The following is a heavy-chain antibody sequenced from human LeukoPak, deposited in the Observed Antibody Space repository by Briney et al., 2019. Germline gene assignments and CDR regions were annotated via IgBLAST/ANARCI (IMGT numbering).Heavy chain of an antibody. CDR1: GGSISSYY. CDR3: AREVGYSNYFDY. Sequence: SETLSLTCTVSGGSISSYYWSWIRQPPGKGLEWIGYIYYGGSTNYNPSLKSRVTISVDTSKNQFSLKLSSVTAADTAVYYCAREVGYSNYFDYWGQGTLVTVSS. D-gene: IGHD2-15*01. V-gene: IGHV4-59*01. CDR2: IYYGGST. J-gene: IGHJ4*02.